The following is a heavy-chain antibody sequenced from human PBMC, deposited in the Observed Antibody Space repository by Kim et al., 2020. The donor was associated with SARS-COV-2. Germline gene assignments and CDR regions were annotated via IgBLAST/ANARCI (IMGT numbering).Heavy chain of an antibody. CDR2: ISAYNGIT. D-gene: IGHD3-3*01. Sequence: ASVKVSCKASGYTFNAYYVNWVRQAPGQGLEWMGWISAYNGITSYAQKFQNRVTMTIDTSTRTIYMELRSLRSDDTAVYYCARGQGGYYPAPFDYWGQGSLVTVSS. J-gene: IGHJ4*02. CDR3: ARGQGGYYPAPFDY. V-gene: IGHV1-18*01. CDR1: GYTFNAYY.